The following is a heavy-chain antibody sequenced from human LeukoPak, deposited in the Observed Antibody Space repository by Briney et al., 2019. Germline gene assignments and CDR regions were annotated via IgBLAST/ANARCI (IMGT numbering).Heavy chain of an antibody. Sequence: GSLRLSCAASGFTFSDYYMSWIRQAPGKGLEWVSYISSSGSTIYYADSVKGRFTISRDNAKNSLYLQMNSLRAEDTAVYYCTRALDLEFTDYYYGMDVWGQGTTVTVSS. CDR2: ISSSGSTI. CDR1: GFTFSDYY. J-gene: IGHJ6*02. CDR3: TRALDLEFTDYYYGMDV. D-gene: IGHD1-1*01. V-gene: IGHV3-11*01.